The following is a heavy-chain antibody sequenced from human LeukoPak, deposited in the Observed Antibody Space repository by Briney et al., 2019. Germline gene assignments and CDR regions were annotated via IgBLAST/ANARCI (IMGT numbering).Heavy chain of an antibody. CDR2: IHYSGST. CDR1: GGSISSYS. V-gene: IGHV4-59*01. Sequence: PSETLSLTCTVSGGSISSYSWTWIRQPPGKGLEWIGSIHYSGSTNYNPSLKSRVTISVDTSKNQFSLKLSSVTAADTAVYYCVRDRVLGAFDIWGQGTMVTVPS. D-gene: IGHD3-16*01. CDR3: VRDRVLGAFDI. J-gene: IGHJ3*02.